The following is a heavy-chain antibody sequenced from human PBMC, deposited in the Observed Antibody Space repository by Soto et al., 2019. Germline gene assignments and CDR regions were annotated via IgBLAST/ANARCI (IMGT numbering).Heavy chain of an antibody. Sequence: GGSLRLSCAASGFTFSSYAMSWVRQAPGKGLEWVSAISGSGGSTYYADSVKGRFTISRDNSKNTLYLQMNSLRAEDTAVYYCAKVVPSDFWSGYPNWFDPWGQGTLVTVSS. J-gene: IGHJ5*02. V-gene: IGHV3-23*01. D-gene: IGHD3-3*01. CDR3: AKVVPSDFWSGYPNWFDP. CDR1: GFTFSSYA. CDR2: ISGSGGST.